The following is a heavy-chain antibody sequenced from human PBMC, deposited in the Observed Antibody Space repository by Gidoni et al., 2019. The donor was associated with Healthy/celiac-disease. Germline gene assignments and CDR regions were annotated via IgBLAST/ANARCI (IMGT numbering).Heavy chain of an antibody. J-gene: IGHJ6*04. V-gene: IGHV3-43D*03. CDR1: GFTFDDYD. Sequence: EVQLVESGGVVVQPGGSLRLSCAASGFTFDDYDMHWVRQAPGKGLEWVSLMSWDGGSTYYADYVKGRFTISRDNSKNSLYLQMNSLRAEDTALYYCAKALLNCSSTSCYGMDVWGKGTTVTVSS. CDR2: MSWDGGST. D-gene: IGHD2-2*01. CDR3: AKALLNCSSTSCYGMDV.